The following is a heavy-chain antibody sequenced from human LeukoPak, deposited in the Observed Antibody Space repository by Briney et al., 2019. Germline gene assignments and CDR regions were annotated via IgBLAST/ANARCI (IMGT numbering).Heavy chain of an antibody. CDR2: TSGSGDDT. CDR3: AKKRSSGGATQFDY. CDR1: RFSFSNYW. V-gene: IGHV3-23*01. J-gene: IGHJ4*02. Sequence: GGSLRLSCAASRFSFSNYWMHWVRQAPGKGLEWVSSTSGSGDDTYYADSVKGRFTLSRDNSKNTLYLQMNSLRADDTAVYYCAKKRSSGGATQFDYWGQGTLVTVSS. D-gene: IGHD2-15*01.